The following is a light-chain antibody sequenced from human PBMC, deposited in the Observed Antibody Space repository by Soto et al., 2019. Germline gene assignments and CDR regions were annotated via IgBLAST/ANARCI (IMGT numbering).Light chain of an antibody. CDR1: QSVNGW. J-gene: IGKJ2*01. CDR2: DAS. V-gene: IGKV1-5*01. CDR3: QQFNTFSFT. Sequence: DIQMTQSPSTLAASVGDRVTIACRASQSVNGWLAWYQQKPGKAPNLLIYDASTLESGVPSRFSGSGSGTEYTLTISSLQPDEFATYYCQQFNTFSFTFGQGTKLEIK.